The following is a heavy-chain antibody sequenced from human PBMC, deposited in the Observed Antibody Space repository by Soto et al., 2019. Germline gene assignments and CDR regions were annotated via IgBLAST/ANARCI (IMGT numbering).Heavy chain of an antibody. Sequence: GGSLRLSCAASGFTFSSYAMHWVRQAPGKGLEWVAVISYDGSNKYYADSVKGRFTISRDNSKNTLYLQMNSLRAEDTAVYYCARGRAAAGSWGDWFDPWGQGTLVTVSS. D-gene: IGHD6-13*01. CDR1: GFTFSSYA. CDR2: ISYDGSNK. CDR3: ARGRAAAGSWGDWFDP. V-gene: IGHV3-30-3*01. J-gene: IGHJ5*02.